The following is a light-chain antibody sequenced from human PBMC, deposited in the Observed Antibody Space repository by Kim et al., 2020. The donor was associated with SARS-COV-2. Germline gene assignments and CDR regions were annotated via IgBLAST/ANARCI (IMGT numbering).Light chain of an antibody. CDR3: QQYGSSPLT. Sequence: EIVLTQSPGTLSLSPGERATLSCRASQSVGSNYLAWYQQKPGQAPRLLIYGASSRATGIPDRFSGYGSGTDFTLTISRLEPEDFAVYYCQQYGSSPLTFGGGTNVDIK. CDR2: GAS. J-gene: IGKJ4*01. V-gene: IGKV3-20*01. CDR1: QSVGSNY.